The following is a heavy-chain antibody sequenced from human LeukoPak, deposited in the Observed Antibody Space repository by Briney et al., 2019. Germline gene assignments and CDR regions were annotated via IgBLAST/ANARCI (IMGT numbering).Heavy chain of an antibody. J-gene: IGHJ4*02. CDR3: AIDPNWGTHS. CDR2: IGNNGGGI. CDR1: GFTFSTYT. D-gene: IGHD7-27*01. Sequence: SGGSLRLSCAASGFTFSTYTMYWVRHPPGKRLEWVSIIGNNGGGIHYADSVKGRFTISRDNFKNALYLQMNSLRVEDTAVYYCAIDPNWGTHSWGQGVLVTVSP. V-gene: IGHV3-23*01.